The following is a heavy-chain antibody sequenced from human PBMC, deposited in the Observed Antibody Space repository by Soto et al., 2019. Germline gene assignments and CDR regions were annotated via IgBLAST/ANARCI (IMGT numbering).Heavy chain of an antibody. Sequence: SETLSLTCTVSGGSISSGGYYWSWIRQDPGKGLEWIGYIYYSGSTYYNPSLKSRVTISVDTSKNQFSLKLSSVTAADTAVYYCARDKGGAMGPFDYWGQGTLVTVSS. CDR3: ARDKGGAMGPFDY. J-gene: IGHJ4*02. D-gene: IGHD5-18*01. CDR1: GGSISSGGYY. CDR2: IYYSGST. V-gene: IGHV4-31*03.